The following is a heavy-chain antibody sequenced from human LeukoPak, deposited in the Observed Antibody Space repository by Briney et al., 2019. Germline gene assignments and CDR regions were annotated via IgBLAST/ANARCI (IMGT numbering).Heavy chain of an antibody. D-gene: IGHD6-19*01. Sequence: ASVKVSCKASGYTFTSYGISWVRQAPGQGLKWMGWISAYNGNTNYAQKLQGRVTMTTDTSTSTAYMELRSLRSDDTAVYYCARVLEGYSSGWPDYYYYGMDVWAKGPRSPSP. CDR3: ARVLEGYSSGWPDYYYYGMDV. CDR1: GYTFTSYG. V-gene: IGHV1-18*01. CDR2: ISAYNGNT. J-gene: IGHJ6*02.